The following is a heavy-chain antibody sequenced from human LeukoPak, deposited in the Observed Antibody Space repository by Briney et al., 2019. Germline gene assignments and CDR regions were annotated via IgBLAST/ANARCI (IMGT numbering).Heavy chain of an antibody. Sequence: PGGSLRLSCAASGFTFSSYGMHWVRQAPGKGLEWVAFIRYDGSNKYYADSVKGRFTISRDNSKNTLYLQMNSLRAEDTALYYCAKDIYGWFAGGSDYWGQGTLVTVSS. D-gene: IGHD3-10*01. CDR1: GFTFSSYG. CDR2: IRYDGSNK. CDR3: AKDIYGWFAGGSDY. J-gene: IGHJ4*02. V-gene: IGHV3-30*02.